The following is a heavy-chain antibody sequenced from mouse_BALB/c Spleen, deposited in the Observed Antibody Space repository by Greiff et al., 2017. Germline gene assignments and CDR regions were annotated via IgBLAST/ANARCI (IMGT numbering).Heavy chain of an antibody. J-gene: IGHJ1*01. Sequence: VKLQESGPGLVAPSQSLSITCTVSGFSLTGYGVNWVRQPPGKGLEWLGMIWGDGSTDYNSALKSRLSISKDNSKSQVFLKMNSLQTDDTAMYYCARENGSPYWYFDVWGAGTTVTVSS. CDR3: ARENGSPYWYFDV. CDR2: IWGDGST. D-gene: IGHD1-1*01. V-gene: IGHV2-6-7*02. CDR1: GFSLTGYG.